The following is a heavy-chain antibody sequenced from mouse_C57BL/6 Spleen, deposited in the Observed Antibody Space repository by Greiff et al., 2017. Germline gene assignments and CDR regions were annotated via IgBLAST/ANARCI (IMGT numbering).Heavy chain of an antibody. V-gene: IGHV5-9-1*02. J-gene: IGHJ1*03. D-gene: IGHD2-3*01. CDR2: ISSGGDYI. Sequence: EVKVEESGEGLVKPGGSLKLSCAASGFTFSSYAMSWVRQTPEKRLEWVAYISSGGDYIYYADTVKGRFTISRDNARNTLYLQMSSLKSEDTAMYYGTSPYDGYFDVWGKGTTVTVSS. CDR1: GFTFSSYA. CDR3: TSPYDGYFDV.